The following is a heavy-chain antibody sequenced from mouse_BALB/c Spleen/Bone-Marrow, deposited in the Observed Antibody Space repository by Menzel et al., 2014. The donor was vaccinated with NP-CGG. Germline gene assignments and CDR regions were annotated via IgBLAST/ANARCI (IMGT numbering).Heavy chain of an antibody. D-gene: IGHD2-4*01. Sequence: DVKLVESGGGLVQPKGSLKLSCAASGFTFNTYAMDWVRQAPGKGLEWVACIRSKSNNYATYYADSVKDRFTISRDDSQSMLYLQMNNLKTEDTAMYYCVRQNYDYAWFAYWGQGTLVTVSA. CDR1: GFTFNTYA. CDR2: IRSKSNNYAT. CDR3: VRQNYDYAWFAY. J-gene: IGHJ3*01. V-gene: IGHV10-1*02.